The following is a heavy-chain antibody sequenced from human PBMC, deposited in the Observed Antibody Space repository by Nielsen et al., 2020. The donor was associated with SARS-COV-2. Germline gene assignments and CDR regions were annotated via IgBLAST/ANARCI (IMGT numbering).Heavy chain of an antibody. V-gene: IGHV1-2*04. Sequence: ASVKVSCKASGYTFTGYYMHWVRQAPGQGLEWMGWINPNSGGTNYAQKFQGWVTMTRDTPISTAYMELSRLRSDDTAVYYCARGAGSTDVLRFLEWSNYYYYMDVWGKGTTVTVSS. CDR3: ARGAGSTDVLRFLEWSNYYYYMDV. D-gene: IGHD3-3*01. CDR1: GYTFTGYY. J-gene: IGHJ6*03. CDR2: INPNSGGT.